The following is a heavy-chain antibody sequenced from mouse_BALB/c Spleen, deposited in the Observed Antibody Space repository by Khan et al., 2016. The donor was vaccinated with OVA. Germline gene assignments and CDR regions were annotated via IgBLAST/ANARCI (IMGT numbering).Heavy chain of an antibody. Sequence: VQLVESGAELAKPGASVKMSCKASGYTFTTYWMYWVKQRPGQGLEWSGYINTTSGYTDYNEKFKDKATLSADKSSSTAYMQLSSLTSEDSAVYFCTRDRIDYWGQGTTLTVSS. CDR2: INTTSGYT. CDR3: TRDRIDY. V-gene: IGHV1-7*01. J-gene: IGHJ2*01. CDR1: GYTFTTYW.